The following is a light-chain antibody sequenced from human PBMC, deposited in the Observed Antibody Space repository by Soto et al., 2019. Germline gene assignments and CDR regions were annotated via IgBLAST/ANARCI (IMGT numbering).Light chain of an antibody. J-gene: IGKJ3*01. CDR1: QDISNY. V-gene: IGKV1-33*01. CDR2: DAS. Sequence: DLQMTPSPSSLSASVGDRVTITCQASQDISNYLNWYQQKPGKAPKLLIYDASNLETGVPSRFSGSISGTDFPITISRLQPEDIATYYCQQYDNLPPFTFGPGTKVDIK. CDR3: QQYDNLPPFT.